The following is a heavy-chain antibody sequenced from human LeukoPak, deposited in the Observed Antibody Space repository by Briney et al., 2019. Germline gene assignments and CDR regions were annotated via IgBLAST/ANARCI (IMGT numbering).Heavy chain of an antibody. Sequence: SETLSLTCTVSGGSISSYYWSWIRQPPGKGLEWIGEINHSGSTNYNPSLKSRVTISVDASKNQFSLKLSSVTAADTAVYYCARVGGGSGSQMFDYWGQGTLVTVSS. CDR2: INHSGST. V-gene: IGHV4-34*01. CDR3: ARVGGGSGSQMFDY. J-gene: IGHJ4*02. D-gene: IGHD1-26*01. CDR1: GGSISSYY.